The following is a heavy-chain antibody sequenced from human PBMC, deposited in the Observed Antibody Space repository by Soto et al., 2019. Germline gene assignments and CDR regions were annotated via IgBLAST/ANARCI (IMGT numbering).Heavy chain of an antibody. D-gene: IGHD4-17*01. CDR3: ARGPTITTDF. J-gene: IGHJ4*02. Sequence: SETLSLTCTISGGSMSRYTCHWLRQPPGKGLEWIAYMYYSGTTDYNPSLKSRVFMSLDSSTNQFSLRLSSVTAADTAVYFCARGPTITTDFWGRGILVTVSS. CDR2: MYYSGTT. V-gene: IGHV4-59*01. CDR1: GGSMSRYT.